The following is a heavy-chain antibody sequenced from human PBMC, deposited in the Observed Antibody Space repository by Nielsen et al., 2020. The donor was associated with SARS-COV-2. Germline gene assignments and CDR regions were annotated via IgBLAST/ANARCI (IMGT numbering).Heavy chain of an antibody. CDR3: AKDGVVRGDALDL. CDR1: GFTFNIYA. J-gene: IGHJ3*01. Sequence: GGFLRLSCAASGFTFNIYAMAWVRRAPGRGLQWVTGVSASGGSTYYTDSVKGRFSISRDNSKNTLFLQMHSLRVEDTALYYCAKDGVVRGDALDLWGQGTMVTVSS. CDR2: VSASGGST. V-gene: IGHV3-23*01. D-gene: IGHD3-10*01.